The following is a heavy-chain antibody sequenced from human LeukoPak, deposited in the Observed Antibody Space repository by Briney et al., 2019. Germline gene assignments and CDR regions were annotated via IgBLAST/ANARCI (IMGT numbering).Heavy chain of an antibody. V-gene: IGHV3-49*03. D-gene: IGHD1-26*01. J-gene: IGHJ3*02. CDR1: GFTFGDYA. CDR2: IRSKAYGGTT. CDR3: TRLVVGASAFDI. Sequence: GGSLRLSCTASGFTFGDYAMSWFRQAPGKGLEWVGCIRSKAYGGTTEYAASVKGRFTTSRDDSKSIAYLQMTRLKTEETAVYYCTRLVVGASAFDIWGQGTMVTVSS.